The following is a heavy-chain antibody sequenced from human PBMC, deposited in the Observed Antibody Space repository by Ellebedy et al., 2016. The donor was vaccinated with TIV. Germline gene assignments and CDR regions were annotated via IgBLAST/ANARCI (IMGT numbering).Heavy chain of an antibody. CDR3: ARVVVVAATPRYYYYYGMDV. V-gene: IGHV3-11*04. CDR2: ISSSGSTI. Sequence: GESLKISXAASGFTFSDYYMSWIRQAPGKGLEWVSYISSSGSTIYYADSVKGRFTISRDNAKNSLYLQMNSLRAEDTAVYYCARVVVVAATPRYYYYYGMDVWGQGTTVTVSS. CDR1: GFTFSDYY. D-gene: IGHD2-15*01. J-gene: IGHJ6*02.